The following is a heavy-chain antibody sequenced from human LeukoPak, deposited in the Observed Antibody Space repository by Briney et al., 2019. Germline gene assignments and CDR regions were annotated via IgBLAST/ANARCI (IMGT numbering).Heavy chain of an antibody. J-gene: IGHJ4*02. CDR3: ARAWGSGWYLGGYYYFDY. Sequence: PSETLSLTCAVYGGSFSGYYWSWIRQPPGKGLEWIGEINHSGSTNYNPSLKSRVTISVDTSKNQFSLKLSSVTAADTAVYYCARAWGSGWYLGGYYYFDYWGQGTLVTVSS. D-gene: IGHD6-19*01. V-gene: IGHV4-34*01. CDR1: GGSFSGYY. CDR2: INHSGST.